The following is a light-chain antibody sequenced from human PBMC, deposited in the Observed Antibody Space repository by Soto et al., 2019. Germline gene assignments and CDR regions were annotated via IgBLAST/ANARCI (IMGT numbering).Light chain of an antibody. CDR1: QDIGSD. V-gene: IGKV1-13*02. CDR3: QPFNGFPLT. J-gene: IGKJ4*01. Sequence: IQLTQSPSSLSASVGDRVTITCRAGQDIGSDLAGYQQRPGKAPKLLFYDASNLGAGVPSRFSGSGSGTDFTLTITSLRPEDFATYYCQPFNGFPLTFGGGTKVQIK. CDR2: DAS.